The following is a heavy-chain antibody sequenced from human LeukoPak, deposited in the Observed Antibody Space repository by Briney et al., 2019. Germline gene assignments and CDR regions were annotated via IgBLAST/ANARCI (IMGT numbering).Heavy chain of an antibody. Sequence: SETETLLCTVSGASVSSSHWNWIRQSPGKGLEWIANVDDNGSTKYNPSLRGRATMSLDTSKNQFYLKLESVTAADTARYYCARGFYDPFDPWGQRAPGSVSS. V-gene: IGHV4-59*02. J-gene: IGHJ5*02. D-gene: IGHD2/OR15-2a*01. CDR2: VDDNGST. CDR1: GASVSSSH. CDR3: ARGFYDPFDP.